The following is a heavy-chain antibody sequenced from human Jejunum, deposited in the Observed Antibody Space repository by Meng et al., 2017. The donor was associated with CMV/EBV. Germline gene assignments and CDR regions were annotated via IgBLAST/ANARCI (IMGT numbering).Heavy chain of an antibody. D-gene: IGHD6-19*01. CDR1: GFIFSNYA. J-gene: IGHJ4*02. CDR2: TLYDGSNQ. Sequence: QVHLVESGGGVVQPGRSLRLSCAASGFIFSNYAMHWVRQAPGKGLEWVAITLYDGSNQYYADSVKGRFTISRDNSKNTMFLQMNSLRVEDTALYYCGKSSGWLADSWGQGTLVTVSS. V-gene: IGHV3-30-3*01. CDR3: GKSSGWLADS.